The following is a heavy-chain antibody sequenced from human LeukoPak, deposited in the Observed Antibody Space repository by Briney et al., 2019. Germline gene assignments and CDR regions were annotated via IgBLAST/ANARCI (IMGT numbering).Heavy chain of an antibody. D-gene: IGHD2-15*01. CDR1: GFTFSSYE. J-gene: IGHJ3*02. CDR3: ARDRVALDDAFDI. Sequence: PGGSLRLSCAASGFTFSSYEMNWVRQAPGKGLEWVSDISSSGSSKYYADSVKGRFTISRDNAKNSLYLQMNSLRAEDTAVYYCARDRVALDDAFDIWGQGTMVTVSS. CDR2: ISSSGSSK. V-gene: IGHV3-48*03.